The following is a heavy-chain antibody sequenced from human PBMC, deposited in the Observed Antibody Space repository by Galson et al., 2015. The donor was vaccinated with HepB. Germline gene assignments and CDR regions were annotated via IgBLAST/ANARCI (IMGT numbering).Heavy chain of an antibody. V-gene: IGHV3-23*01. J-gene: IGHJ6*02. CDR1: GFTFSSYD. CDR3: AKGMSRYLVYYYGMDV. CDR2: ISGSGGST. D-gene: IGHD3-3*01. Sequence: ALRLSCAASGFTFSSYDMSWVRQAPGTGLEWVSTISGSGGSTYYADSVKGRFTISRDNSQNTLYLQMNSLRAEDTAVYYRAKGMSRYLVYYYGMDVWGQGTTVTVSS.